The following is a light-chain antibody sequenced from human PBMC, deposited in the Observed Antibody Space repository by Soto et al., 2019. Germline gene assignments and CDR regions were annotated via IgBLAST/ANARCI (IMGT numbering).Light chain of an antibody. J-gene: IGKJ1*01. CDR2: AAS. CDR1: QSIVTY. CDR3: QQSYSTPQWT. V-gene: IGKV1-39*01. Sequence: DIQMTQSPSSLSASVGYRVTITCRASQSIVTYLNWYLQKPGKAPKLLIYAASNLQSGVPSRFSGSGSGTDFTLTISSLQPEDFATYFCQQSYSTPQWTFDQGTKVDIK.